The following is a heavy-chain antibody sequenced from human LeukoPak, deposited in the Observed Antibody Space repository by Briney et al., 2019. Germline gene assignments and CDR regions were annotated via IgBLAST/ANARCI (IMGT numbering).Heavy chain of an antibody. J-gene: IGHJ5*02. CDR2: INSDGSTT. CDR3: ARRVSAARWFDP. V-gene: IGHV3-74*01. Sequence: GGSLRLSCAASGFTFSSYWMHWVRQAPGKGLVWVSRINSDGSTTNYADSVKGRFTISRDNAENTLYLQMNSLRVEDTAVYYCARRVSAARWFDPWGQGTLVTVSS. CDR1: GFTFSSYW. D-gene: IGHD2-15*01.